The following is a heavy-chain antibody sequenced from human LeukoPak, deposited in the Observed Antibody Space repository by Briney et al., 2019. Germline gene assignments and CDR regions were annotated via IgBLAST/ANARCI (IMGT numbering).Heavy chain of an antibody. D-gene: IGHD3-3*01. Sequence: PSETLSLTCGVSGGSISNSTWWSWIRQPPGKGLEWIGEINHSGSTNYNPSLKSRVTISVDTSKNQFSLKLSSVTAADTAVYYCARGHSITIFGVVIRNNWFDPWGQGTLVTVSS. CDR2: INHSGST. V-gene: IGHV4/OR15-8*01. CDR1: GGSISNSTW. J-gene: IGHJ5*02. CDR3: ARGHSITIFGVVIRNNWFDP.